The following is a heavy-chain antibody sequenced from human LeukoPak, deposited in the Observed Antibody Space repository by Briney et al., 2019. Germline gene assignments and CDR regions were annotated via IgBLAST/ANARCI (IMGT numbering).Heavy chain of an antibody. CDR2: IYYSGST. CDR3: ARETLQGNAFDI. V-gene: IGHV4-59*01. J-gene: IGHJ3*02. D-gene: IGHD5-24*01. CDR1: GGSISSYY. Sequence: PETLSLTCTVSGGSISSYYWSWIRQPPGKGLEWIGYIYYSGSTNYNPSLKSRVTISVDTSKNQFSLKLSSVTAADTAVYYCARETLQGNAFDIWGQGTMVTVSS.